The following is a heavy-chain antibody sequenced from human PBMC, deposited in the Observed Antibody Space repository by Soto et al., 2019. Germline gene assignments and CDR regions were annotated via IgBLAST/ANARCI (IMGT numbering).Heavy chain of an antibody. V-gene: IGHV3-30-3*01. CDR3: ARDLGNLWFGESIFTPTGRYYYYGMDV. D-gene: IGHD3-10*01. J-gene: IGHJ6*02. Sequence: GGSLRLSCAASGFTFSSYAMHWVRQAPGKGLEWVAVISYDGSNKYYADSVKGRFTISRDNSKNTLYLQMNSLRAEDTAVYYWARDLGNLWFGESIFTPTGRYYYYGMDVWGQGTTVTVSS. CDR1: GFTFSSYA. CDR2: ISYDGSNK.